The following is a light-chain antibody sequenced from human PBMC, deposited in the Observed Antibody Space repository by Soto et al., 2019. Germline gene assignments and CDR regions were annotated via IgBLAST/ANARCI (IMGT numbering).Light chain of an antibody. CDR2: ASS. Sequence: EIVLSHSPGTLSFSTGERASLSCRASQSVRINFLAWYQHKPGQAPRILIYASSNRATGIPDRFSGSASGTDFTLTINRLEPEDFAVYYCQLYGISPHFGQGTRLEIK. J-gene: IGKJ5*01. CDR3: QLYGISPH. CDR1: QSVRINF. V-gene: IGKV3-20*01.